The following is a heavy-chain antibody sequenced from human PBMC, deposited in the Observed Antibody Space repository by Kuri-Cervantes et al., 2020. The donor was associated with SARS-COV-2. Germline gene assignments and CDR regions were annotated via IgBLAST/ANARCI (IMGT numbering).Heavy chain of an antibody. CDR1: GGSFSSSSYY. Sequence: SETLSLTCTVSGGSFSSSSYYWVWIRQPPGKGLEWFGSIYYSGSTYSNPSLKSRLTISVDTSKNQFSLTLSSVTAADTAVYYCARGERAFGVRGITDRRLNWFDPWGQGTLVTVSS. V-gene: IGHV4-39*01. J-gene: IGHJ5*02. D-gene: IGHD3-10*01. CDR2: IYYSGST. CDR3: ARGERAFGVRGITDRRLNWFDP.